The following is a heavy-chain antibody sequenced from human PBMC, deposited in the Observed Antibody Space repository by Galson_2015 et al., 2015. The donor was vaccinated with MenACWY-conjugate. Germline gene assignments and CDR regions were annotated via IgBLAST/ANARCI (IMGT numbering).Heavy chain of an antibody. D-gene: IGHD3-10*01. CDR1: GGTFSSYA. CDR2: IIPIFGTA. Sequence: SVKVSCKASGGTFSSYAISWVRQAPGQGLEWMGGIIPIFGTANYAQKFQGRVTITADESTSTAYMELSSLRSEDTAVYYCARRILGGGYGSGSYGAFDIWAKGQWSPSLQ. J-gene: IGHJ3*02. CDR3: ARRILGGGYGSGSYGAFDI. V-gene: IGHV1-69*13.